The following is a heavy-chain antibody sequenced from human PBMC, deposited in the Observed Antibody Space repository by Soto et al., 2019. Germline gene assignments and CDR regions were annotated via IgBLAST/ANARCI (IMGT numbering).Heavy chain of an antibody. V-gene: IGHV1-69*12. CDR1: GGTFSSYA. CDR3: AGPPELTRIYYYYGMDV. J-gene: IGHJ6*02. CDR2: IIPIFGTA. Sequence: QVQLVQSGAEVKKPGSSVKVSCKASGGTFSSYAISWVRQAPGQGLEWMGGIIPIFGTADYAQKFQGRVTITADESTSTADMVLRSMRSDEAAVYYCAGPPELTRIYYYYGMDVWGQGTTVTVSS. D-gene: IGHD1-7*01.